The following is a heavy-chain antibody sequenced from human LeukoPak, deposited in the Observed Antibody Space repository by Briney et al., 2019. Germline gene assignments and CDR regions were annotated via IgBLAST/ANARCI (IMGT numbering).Heavy chain of an antibody. CDR3: AKDDDYGSGSPSGD. CDR2: IWYDGNNK. J-gene: IGHJ4*02. CDR1: GFTFSSFG. Sequence: PGGSLRLSCAASGFTFSSFGTHWVRQAPGKGLEWVALIWYDGNNKYYADSVKGRITISRDNSKNTLYLQMNSLRAEDTAMYYCAKDDDYGSGSPSGDWGQGTLVTVSS. V-gene: IGHV3-33*06. D-gene: IGHD3-10*01.